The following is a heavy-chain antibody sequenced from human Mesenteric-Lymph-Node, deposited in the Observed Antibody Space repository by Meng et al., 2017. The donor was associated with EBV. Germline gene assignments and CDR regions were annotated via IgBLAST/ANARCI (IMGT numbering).Heavy chain of an antibody. Sequence: QVPLQESAPGLVKPSATLFFSCSVAVDSISSYYWTWIRQPPGKGLEWIGHIYYGGGTYYSPSLKSRLTMLVDTSKNQLSLKLTSVTAADTAIYFCARMYYYESSGPSFDYWGQGILVTVSS. J-gene: IGHJ4*02. CDR3: ARMYYYESSGPSFDY. CDR2: IYYGGGT. V-gene: IGHV4-59*01. D-gene: IGHD3-22*01. CDR1: VDSISSYY.